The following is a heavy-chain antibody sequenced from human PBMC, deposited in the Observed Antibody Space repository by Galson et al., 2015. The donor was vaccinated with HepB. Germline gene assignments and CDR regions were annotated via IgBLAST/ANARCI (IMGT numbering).Heavy chain of an antibody. CDR2: ISSNGGST. V-gene: IGHV3-64D*06. CDR1: GFTFTSYA. Sequence: SLRFSCAASGFTFTSYAMHWVRQAPGKGLEYVSTISSNGGSTYSADSVKGRFTISRDNSKNTLYLQMSSLRAEDTAVYYCVKDFSNTWGGQGYWGQGTLVTVSS. J-gene: IGHJ4*02. CDR3: VKDFSNTWGGQGY. D-gene: IGHD6-13*01.